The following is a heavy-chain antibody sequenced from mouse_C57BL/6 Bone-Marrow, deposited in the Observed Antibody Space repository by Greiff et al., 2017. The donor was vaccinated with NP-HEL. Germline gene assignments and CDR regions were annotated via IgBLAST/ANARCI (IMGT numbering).Heavy chain of an antibody. J-gene: IGHJ1*03. CDR2: INPNNGGT. CDR1: GYTFTDYY. Sequence: VQLQQSGPELVKPGASVKISCKASGYTFTDYYMNWVKQSHGKSLEWIGDINPNNGGTSYNQKFKGKATLTVDKSSSTAYMELRSLTSEDSAVYYCARDTYGSSPYWYFDVWGTGTTVTVSS. CDR3: ARDTYGSSPYWYFDV. V-gene: IGHV1-26*01. D-gene: IGHD1-1*01.